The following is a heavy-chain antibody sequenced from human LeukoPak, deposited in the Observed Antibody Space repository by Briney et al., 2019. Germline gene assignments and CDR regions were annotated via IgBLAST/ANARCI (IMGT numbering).Heavy chain of an antibody. CDR2: ISYDGSNK. Sequence: GGSLRLSCAASGFTFSSYGMHWVRQAPGKGLEWVAVISYDGSNKYYADSVKGRFTISRDNSKNTLYLQMNSLRAEDTAVYYCAKLPSLYYGSGSPRDYWGQGTLVTVSS. CDR1: GFTFSSYG. D-gene: IGHD3-10*01. J-gene: IGHJ4*02. V-gene: IGHV3-30*18. CDR3: AKLPSLYYGSGSPRDY.